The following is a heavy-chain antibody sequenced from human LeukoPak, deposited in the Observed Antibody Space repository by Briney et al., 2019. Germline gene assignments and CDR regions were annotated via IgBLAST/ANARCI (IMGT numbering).Heavy chain of an antibody. D-gene: IGHD5-12*01. CDR1: GITFNYYW. J-gene: IGHJ4*02. CDR2: IDADGSSA. V-gene: IGHV3-74*01. Sequence: AGGSLRLSCAASGITFNYYWMHWVRQAPGKGLVWVSRIDADGSSASYADSVKGRFTISRDNAKNTLYLQMSSLRAEDTAVYYCTREGGYDPFEYWGQGTLVTVSS. CDR3: TREGGYDPFEY.